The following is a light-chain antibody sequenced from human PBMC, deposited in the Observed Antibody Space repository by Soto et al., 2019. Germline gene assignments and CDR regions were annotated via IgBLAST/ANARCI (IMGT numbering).Light chain of an antibody. CDR3: QKYLSALWT. Sequence: DIQMTQRPSSLSASVGDRVTITCRASQGISNYLAWYQQKPGKVPKLLIYAASTLQSGVPSRFSGSGSGTDFTLTISSLQPEDVATYYCQKYLSALWTFGQGTRLEIK. CDR2: AAS. V-gene: IGKV1-27*01. CDR1: QGISNY. J-gene: IGKJ5*01.